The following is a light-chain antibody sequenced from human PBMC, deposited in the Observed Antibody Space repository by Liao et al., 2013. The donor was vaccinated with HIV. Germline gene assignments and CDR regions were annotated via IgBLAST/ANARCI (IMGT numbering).Light chain of an antibody. J-gene: IGLJ1*01. CDR2: GDT. Sequence: SYELTQPPSVSVAPGKTARITCGGNNIGSKSVHWYQQKPGQAPVLMIYGDTERPSGIPERFSGSNSGNTATLTISRVEAGDEADYYCQVWDSSSDHPLYVFGTGTKVTVL. CDR1: NIGSKS. V-gene: IGLV3-21*01. CDR3: QVWDSSSDHPLYV.